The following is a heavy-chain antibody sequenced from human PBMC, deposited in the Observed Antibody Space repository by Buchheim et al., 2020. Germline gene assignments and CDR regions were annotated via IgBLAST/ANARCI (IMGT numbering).Heavy chain of an antibody. CDR2: INPNSGST. D-gene: IGHD2-21*01. Sequence: QVQLVQSGAEVKKPGSSVKVSCKASGYTFTGYSMSWVRQAPGQGLEWMGWINPNSGSTNYAQKFQGRVTMTRDESISTAYMELSRLGSDDTAVYYCARVIGYYYGMDVWGQGTT. V-gene: IGHV1-2*02. CDR1: GYTFTGYS. CDR3: ARVIGYYYGMDV. J-gene: IGHJ6*02.